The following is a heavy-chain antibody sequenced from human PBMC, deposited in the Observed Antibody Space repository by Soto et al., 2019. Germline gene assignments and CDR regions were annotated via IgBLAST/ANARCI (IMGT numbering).Heavy chain of an antibody. CDR3: ESAWIHGY. CDR2: IGHSVST. V-gene: IGHV4-4*02. J-gene: IGHJ4*02. CDR1: VVSIISIKW. Sequence: SETLSLTCSFPVVSIISIKWWSWVRQPPGKGLEWIVEIGHSVSTNYNPSLKSRVTISVDKSENQVSLKLNSVTAADTAVYYCESAWIHGYWGKGNMVTVSS. D-gene: IGHD5-18*01.